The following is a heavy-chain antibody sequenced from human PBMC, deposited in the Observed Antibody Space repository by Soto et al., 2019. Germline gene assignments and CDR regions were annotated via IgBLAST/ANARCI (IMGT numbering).Heavy chain of an antibody. CDR2: ISSSSSYI. CDR3: ARGDSYGSGSPNWFDP. V-gene: IGHV3-21*01. CDR1: GFTFSSYS. D-gene: IGHD3-10*01. Sequence: EVQLVESGGGLVKPGGSLRLSCAASGFTFSSYSMNWVRQAPGKGLEWVSSISSSSSYIYYADSVKGRFTISRDNAKNSLYLQMNSLRAEDTAVYYCARGDSYGSGSPNWFDPWGQGTLVTVSS. J-gene: IGHJ5*02.